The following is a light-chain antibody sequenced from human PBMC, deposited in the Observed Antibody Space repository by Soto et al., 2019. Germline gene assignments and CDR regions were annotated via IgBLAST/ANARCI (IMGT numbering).Light chain of an antibody. CDR3: QQRFNWPRFT. J-gene: IGKJ2*01. CDR1: QSVSSY. CDR2: DAS. Sequence: EIVLTQSPATLSLSPGERATLSCRASQSVSSYLAWYQQKPCQAPRLLIYDASNRGTGIPARFSGGGSGTDFTLTISSLEPEDFAVYYCQQRFNWPRFTFGQGTKLEIK. V-gene: IGKV3-11*01.